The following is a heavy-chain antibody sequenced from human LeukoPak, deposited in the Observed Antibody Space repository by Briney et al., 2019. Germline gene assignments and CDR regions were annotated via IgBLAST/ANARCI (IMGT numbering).Heavy chain of an antibody. CDR1: GDSVSSINAA. D-gene: IGHD5-12*01. CDR2: TYYRSKWYN. V-gene: IGHV6-1*01. CDR3: VRSGYGGYLDY. Sequence: KPSQTLSLTCAISGDSVSSINAAWNRIRQSPSRGLEWLGRTYYRSKWYNHYAVFVKSRITINPDTSRNQFSLQLNSVTPDDTAVYYCVRSGYGGYLDYWGQGTLVTVSS. J-gene: IGHJ4*02.